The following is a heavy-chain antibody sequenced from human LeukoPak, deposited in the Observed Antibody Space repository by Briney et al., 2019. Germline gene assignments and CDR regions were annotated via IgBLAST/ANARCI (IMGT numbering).Heavy chain of an antibody. J-gene: IGHJ4*02. CDR3: ARSSVVLIAH. D-gene: IGHD2-21*01. Sequence: SGTLSLTCAVSGGSVTSVNWWTWVRQPPGKGLEWIGEISHSGTTNYNPSLKSRVTISVDKSKNQFSLKLSSVTAADTAVYYCARSSVVLIAHWGQGTLVTVSS. V-gene: IGHV4-4*02. CDR2: ISHSGTT. CDR1: GGSVTSVNW.